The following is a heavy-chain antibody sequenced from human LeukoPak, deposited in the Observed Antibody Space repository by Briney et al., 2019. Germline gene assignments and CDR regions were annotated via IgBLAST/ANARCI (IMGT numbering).Heavy chain of an antibody. J-gene: IGHJ6*03. V-gene: IGHV5-51*01. CDR1: GYRFTTYW. D-gene: IGHD3-9*01. CDR2: IYPGDFDT. Sequence: PGESLKIPCKGSGYRFTTYWSGGVPKIPGKGLEWMRIIYPGDFDTRYTPSFQFQVTSSADKSIRTPYLQWSSPKASDTAMYYCARHASTISLYYYYYMDVWGKGTTVTVSS. CDR3: ARHASTISLYYYYYMDV.